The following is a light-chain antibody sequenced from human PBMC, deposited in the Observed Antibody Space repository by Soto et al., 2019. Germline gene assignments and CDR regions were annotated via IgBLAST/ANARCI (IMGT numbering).Light chain of an antibody. CDR1: QSVTSSY. V-gene: IGKV3-20*01. Sequence: EIVLTPSPGTLSLSPVERATLSCRASQSVTSSYLAWYQQKPGQAPRLLIYGASSRATAIPDRFSGSGSGTDFTLTISRLEPEDFAVYYCQQYGSSPQSFGQGTKVDIK. J-gene: IGKJ1*01. CDR3: QQYGSSPQS. CDR2: GAS.